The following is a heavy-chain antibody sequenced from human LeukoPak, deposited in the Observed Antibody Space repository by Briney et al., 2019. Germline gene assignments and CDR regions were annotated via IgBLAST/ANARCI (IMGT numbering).Heavy chain of an antibody. J-gene: IGHJ6*02. CDR1: GGSISSGDYY. D-gene: IGHD3-9*01. Sequence: PSETLSLTCTVSGGSISSGDYYWSWIRQSPGKGLEWIGYIYYSGSTYYNPSLKSRVTISVDTSKNQFSLKLSSVTAADTAVYYCARGPDFDWLLNYYYGMDVWGQGTTVTVSS. CDR2: IYYSGST. V-gene: IGHV4-30-4*01. CDR3: ARGPDFDWLLNYYYGMDV.